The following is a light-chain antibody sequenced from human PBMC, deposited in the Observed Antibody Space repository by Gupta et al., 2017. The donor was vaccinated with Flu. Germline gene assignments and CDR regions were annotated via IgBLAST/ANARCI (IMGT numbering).Light chain of an antibody. Sequence: SPATVSVSPGERATRSCRDSQSVSSNLAWYQQKPGQAPRLIIYGASNRASGIPDRFSGSGSGKEFTLTSSSLQYEDFAVYYCQQDNNWHSFGGGTKVEIK. CDR1: QSVSSN. J-gene: IGKJ4*01. CDR2: GAS. V-gene: IGKV3-15*01. CDR3: QQDNNWHS.